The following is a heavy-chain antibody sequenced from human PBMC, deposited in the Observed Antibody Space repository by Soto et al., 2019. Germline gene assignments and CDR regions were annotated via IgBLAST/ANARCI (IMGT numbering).Heavy chain of an antibody. CDR1: GFTFSNYA. Sequence: EVQLLESGGGLVQPGGSLRLSCAASGFTFSNYAVTWVRQATGKGLEWVSTISGSAGSTYYADSVKGRFTISRDNSKNTLYMQMNSLRAEDTAVHYCAKDQGSSWYEIGYWGWGALVT. V-gene: IGHV3-23*01. CDR3: AKDQGSSWYEIGY. D-gene: IGHD6-13*01. CDR2: ISGSAGST. J-gene: IGHJ4*02.